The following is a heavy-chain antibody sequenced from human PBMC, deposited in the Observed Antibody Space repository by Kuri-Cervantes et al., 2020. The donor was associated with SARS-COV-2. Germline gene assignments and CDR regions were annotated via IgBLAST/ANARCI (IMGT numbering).Heavy chain of an antibody. CDR1: GGSISSGDYY. Sequence: LRLSCTVSGGSISSGDYYWSWIRQPPGKGLEWIGYIYYSGSTYYNPSLKSRVTISVDTSKNQFSLKLSSVTAADTAVYYCARENKGSFDYWGQGTLVTVSS. J-gene: IGHJ4*02. CDR3: ARENKGSFDY. V-gene: IGHV4-30-4*08. CDR2: IYYSGST.